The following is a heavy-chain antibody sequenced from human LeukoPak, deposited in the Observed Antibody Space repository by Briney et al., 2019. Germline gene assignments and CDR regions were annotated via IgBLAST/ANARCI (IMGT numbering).Heavy chain of an antibody. CDR3: ARHGFQLGSYYFDY. V-gene: IGHV4-4*09. Sequence: SETLSLTYTVSGGSISSYYWSWIRQPPGKGLEWIGYIYTSGSTNYNPSLKSRVTISVDTSKNQFSLKVSSVTAADTAVYYCARHGFQLGSYYFDYWGQGTLVTVSS. D-gene: IGHD7-27*01. J-gene: IGHJ4*02. CDR2: IYTSGST. CDR1: GGSISSYY.